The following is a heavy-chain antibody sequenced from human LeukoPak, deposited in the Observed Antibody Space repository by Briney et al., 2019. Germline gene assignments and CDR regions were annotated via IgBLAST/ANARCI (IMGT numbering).Heavy chain of an antibody. CDR1: GFTFSSTS. D-gene: IGHD2-2*01. J-gene: IGHJ3*01. Sequence: GGSLRLSCAASGFTFSSTSMSWIRQAPGKGLEWVSYISSSGSTIYYADSVKGRFTISRDNAKNSLYLQMNSLRAEDTAVYYCARDGCSSTSCYLWGQGTMVTVSS. CDR3: ARDGCSSTSCYL. V-gene: IGHV3-11*01. CDR2: ISSSGSTI.